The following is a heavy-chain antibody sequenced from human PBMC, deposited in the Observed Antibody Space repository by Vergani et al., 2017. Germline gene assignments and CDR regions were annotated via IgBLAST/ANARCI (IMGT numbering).Heavy chain of an antibody. CDR2: ISGSATGGVT. Sequence: EVQLVESGGDLAQPGGSLTLSCVAYGLVFSDYTMSWVRQAPGRGLEWVSIISGSATGGVTYVADSVEGRFTIFRDNSKNTLYQQMNSLRAEDTAVYYWGKLPSGRIGGPLYYFDSWGQGTLVTVSS. D-gene: IGHD1-26*01. CDR1: GLVFSDYT. J-gene: IGHJ4*02. V-gene: IGHV3-23*04. CDR3: GKLPSGRIGGPLYYFDS.